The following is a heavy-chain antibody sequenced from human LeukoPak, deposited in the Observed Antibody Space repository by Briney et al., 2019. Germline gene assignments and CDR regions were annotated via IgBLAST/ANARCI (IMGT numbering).Heavy chain of an antibody. Sequence: SETLSLTCAVYGDSFSGYYWSWIRQPPGKGLEWIGEINHSGSTNYNPSLKSRVTISVDTSKNQFSLKLSSVTAADTAVYYCARARGSGDFAYYFDSWGLGTLVTVSS. CDR1: GDSFSGYY. CDR3: ARARGSGDFAYYFDS. J-gene: IGHJ4*02. V-gene: IGHV4-34*01. CDR2: INHSGST. D-gene: IGHD3-10*01.